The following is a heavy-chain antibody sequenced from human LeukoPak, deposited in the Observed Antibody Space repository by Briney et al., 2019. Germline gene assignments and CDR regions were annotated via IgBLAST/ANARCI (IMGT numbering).Heavy chain of an antibody. Sequence: SETLSLTCAVDGGSFSGYYWSWIRQPPGKGLEWIGEITHNGSTSYNPSLKGRVTISVDTSKNQFSLQLSSVTAADTAVYYCRRVAHSTTWYFFDSWGQGTLVTVSS. CDR3: RRVAHSTTWYFFDS. CDR1: GGSFSGYY. J-gene: IGHJ4*02. CDR2: ITHNGST. V-gene: IGHV4-34*01. D-gene: IGHD6-13*01.